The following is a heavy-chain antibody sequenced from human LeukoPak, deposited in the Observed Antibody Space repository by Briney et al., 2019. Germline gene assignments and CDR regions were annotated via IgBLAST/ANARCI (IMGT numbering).Heavy chain of an antibody. CDR1: GFTFSDYY. V-gene: IGHV3-11*01. D-gene: IGHD3-22*01. Sequence: GGSLRLSCAASGFTFSDYYMSWILQAPGKGLEWVSYISSSGSTIYYADSVTGRFTISRDNAKNSLYLQMNSLRAEDTAVYYCASGGDYYDSSGPVDYWGQGTLVTVSS. CDR2: ISSSGSTI. CDR3: ASGGDYYDSSGPVDY. J-gene: IGHJ4*02.